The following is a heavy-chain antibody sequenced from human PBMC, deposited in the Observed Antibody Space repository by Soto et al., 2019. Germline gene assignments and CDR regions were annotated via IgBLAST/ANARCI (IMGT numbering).Heavy chain of an antibody. CDR1: GFTFSSYA. CDR2: ISYDGSNK. Sequence: QVQLVESGGGVVQPERSLRLSCAASGFTFSSYAMHWVRQAPGKGLEWVAVISYDGSNKYYADSVKGRFTISRDNSKNTLYLQMYCLRAEDTAVYYCARDSLESSGWYGAYYYYYYGMDVWGQGTTVTVSS. CDR3: ARDSLESSGWYGAYYYYYYGMDV. D-gene: IGHD6-19*01. V-gene: IGHV3-30-3*01. J-gene: IGHJ6*02.